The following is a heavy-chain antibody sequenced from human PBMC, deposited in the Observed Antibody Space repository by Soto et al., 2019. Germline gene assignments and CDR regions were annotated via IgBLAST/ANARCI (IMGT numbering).Heavy chain of an antibody. CDR1: GINYNTYA. CDR3: ARAISGYVT. D-gene: IGHD5-12*01. J-gene: IGHJ4*02. CDR2: INTGNGDT. Sequence: QVQLVQSGAEMKKPGASVKVSCKTSGINYNTYAIHWVRQAPGQGLEWMGWINTGNGDTRYSQNFQGRVTLTSDTSASTLYMDLDSLKSEDTGLYFCARAISGYVTWGQGTLVTVSS. V-gene: IGHV1-3*04.